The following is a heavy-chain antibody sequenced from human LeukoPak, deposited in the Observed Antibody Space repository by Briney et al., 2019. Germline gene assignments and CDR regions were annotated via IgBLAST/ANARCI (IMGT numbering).Heavy chain of an antibody. CDR3: ARLKTTHFDY. Sequence: SETLSLTCTVSGGSISSYSWSWIRQPPGKGLEWIGYIYYSGSTNYNPSFMSRVSISVDTSKNQFSLKLTSVTAADTAVYYCARLKTTHFDYWGQGILVTVSS. CDR1: GGSISSYS. CDR2: IYYSGST. J-gene: IGHJ4*02. V-gene: IGHV4-59*08. D-gene: IGHD1-14*01.